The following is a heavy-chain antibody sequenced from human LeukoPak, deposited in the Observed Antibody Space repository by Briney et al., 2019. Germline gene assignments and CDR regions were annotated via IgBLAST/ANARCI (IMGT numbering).Heavy chain of an antibody. CDR1: GFTFSSYG. J-gene: IGHJ4*02. CDR3: ARDTPGTIYLDY. CDR2: IWYDGSNK. V-gene: IGHV3-33*01. D-gene: IGHD5-24*01. Sequence: PGGSLRLSCAASGFTFSSYGMHWVRQAPGKGLEWVAVIWYDGSNKYYADSVKGRFTIPRDNSKNTLYLQMNSLRAEDTAVYYCARDTPGTIYLDYWGQGTLVTVSS.